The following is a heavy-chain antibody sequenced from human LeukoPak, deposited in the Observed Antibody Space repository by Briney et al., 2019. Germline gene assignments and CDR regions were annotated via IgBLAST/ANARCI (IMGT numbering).Heavy chain of an antibody. V-gene: IGHV3-48*01. CDR2: ISSSSSTI. D-gene: IGHD5-12*01. CDR1: GFTFSSYS. J-gene: IGHJ4*02. CDR3: ARVSGYSGLSDDY. Sequence: GGSLRLSCAASGFTFSSYSMNWVRQAPGKGLEWVSYISSSSSTIYYADSVKGRFTISRDNAKNSLYLQMNSLRAEDTAVYYCARVSGYSGLSDDYWGQGTLVTVSS.